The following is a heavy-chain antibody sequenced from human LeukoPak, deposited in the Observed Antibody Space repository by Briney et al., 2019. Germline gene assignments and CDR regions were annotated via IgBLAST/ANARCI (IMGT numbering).Heavy chain of an antibody. Sequence: QPGGSLRLSCTASGFTFSDYAMSWVRQAPGKGLEWVSGISGSGGSIRYADSVKGRFIISRDNSKNTLYLQMNSLGAEDTAVYYCAKGGDGYNYYFDYWGQETLVTVSS. J-gene: IGHJ4*02. D-gene: IGHD5-24*01. CDR3: AKGGDGYNYYFDY. V-gene: IGHV3-23*01. CDR2: ISGSGGSI. CDR1: GFTFSDYA.